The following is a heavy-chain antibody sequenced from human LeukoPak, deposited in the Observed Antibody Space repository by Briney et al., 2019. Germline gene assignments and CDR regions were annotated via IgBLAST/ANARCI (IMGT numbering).Heavy chain of an antibody. J-gene: IGHJ4*02. Sequence: SVKVSCKASGGTFSSYTISWLRQAPGQGLEWMGRIIPILGIANYAQKFQGRVTITADKSTSTAYMELSSLRSKDTAVYYCASRVNDFWSGYCLDYWGQGTLVTVSS. V-gene: IGHV1-69*02. CDR2: IIPILGIA. D-gene: IGHD3-3*01. CDR3: ASRVNDFWSGYCLDY. CDR1: GGTFSSYT.